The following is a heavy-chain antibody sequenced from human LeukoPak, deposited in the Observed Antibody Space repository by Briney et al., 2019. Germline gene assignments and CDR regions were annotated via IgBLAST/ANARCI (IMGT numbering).Heavy chain of an antibody. CDR1: GGSFSGYY. CDR2: INHSGST. V-gene: IGHV4-34*01. Sequence: KPSETLSLTCAVYGGSFSGYYWSWIRQPPGKGLEWIGEINHSGSTNYNPSLKSRATISVDTSKNQFSLKLSSVTAADTAVYYCASSTDGYYIAFDIWGQGTMVTVSS. J-gene: IGHJ3*02. CDR3: ASSTDGYYIAFDI. D-gene: IGHD3-3*01.